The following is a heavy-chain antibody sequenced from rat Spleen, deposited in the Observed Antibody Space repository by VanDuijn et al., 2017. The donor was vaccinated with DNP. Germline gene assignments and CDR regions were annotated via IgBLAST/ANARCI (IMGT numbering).Heavy chain of an antibody. CDR2: ISISGSRT. CDR3: TKPASYGGFWFAH. CDR1: GFIFTDYY. Sequence: EVQLVESGGGLVQPGRSLKLSCAASGFIFTDYYMAWVRQAPRKGLEWVATISISGSRTYYPDSVKGRFTISRDDAKSTLYLQMDSLRSEDTATYYCTKPASYGGFWFAHWGQGTLVTVSS. V-gene: IGHV5-7*01. D-gene: IGHD1-11*01. J-gene: IGHJ3*01.